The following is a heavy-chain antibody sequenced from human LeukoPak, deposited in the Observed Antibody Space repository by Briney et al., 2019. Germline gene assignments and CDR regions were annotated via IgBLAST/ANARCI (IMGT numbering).Heavy chain of an antibody. CDR1: GLTFSRYW. V-gene: IGHV3-7*01. D-gene: IGHD2-15*01. CDR3: ANKDSGSY. CDR2: IKQDGSDK. J-gene: IGHJ4*02. Sequence: GGSLRLSCAASGLTFSRYWMSWVRQAPGKGLEWVANIKQDGSDKYYVDSVKGRFTISRDNAKNSLCLQMNSLRAEDTAVYYCANKDSGSYWGQGTLVTVSS.